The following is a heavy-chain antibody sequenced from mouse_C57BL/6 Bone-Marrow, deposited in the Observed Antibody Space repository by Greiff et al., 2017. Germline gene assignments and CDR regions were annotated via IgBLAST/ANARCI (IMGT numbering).Heavy chain of an antibody. V-gene: IGHV1-82*01. D-gene: IGHD2-5*01. CDR3: AREYSNYFYAMDY. Sequence: VQLQQSGPELVKPGASVKISCKASGYAFSSSWMNWVKQRPGKGLEWIGRIYPGDGDTNYNGKFKGKATLTADKSSSTAYMQLSSLTSEDSAVYYCAREYSNYFYAMDYWGQGTSVTVSS. CDR2: IYPGDGDT. J-gene: IGHJ4*01. CDR1: GYAFSSSW.